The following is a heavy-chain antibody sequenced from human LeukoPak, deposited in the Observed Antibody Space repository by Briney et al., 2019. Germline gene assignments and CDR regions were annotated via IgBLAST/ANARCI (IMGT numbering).Heavy chain of an antibody. CDR3: AREPPTAMGDY. CDR1: GGTFSSYA. J-gene: IGHJ4*02. CDR2: IIPILGIA. D-gene: IGHD5-18*01. V-gene: IGHV1-69*04. Sequence: VASLKVSCKASGGTFSSYAISWVRQAPGQGLEWMGRIIPILGIANYAQKFQGRVTITADKSTSTAYMKLSSLRSEDTAVYYCAREPPTAMGDYWGQGTLVTVSS.